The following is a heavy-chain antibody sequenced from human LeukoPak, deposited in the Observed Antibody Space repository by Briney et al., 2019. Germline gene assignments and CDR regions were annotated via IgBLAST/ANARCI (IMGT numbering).Heavy chain of an antibody. CDR1: GFTFSSYC. J-gene: IGHJ4*02. D-gene: IGHD4-17*01. Sequence: GGSLRLSCAASGFTFSSYCMSWVRQAPGKGREWVATIRQDGSQKYYVDSVKGRFTISRDNAKNSLYLQMNSLRAEDTAVYYCARESGSVTSEVDFDYWGQGTLVTVSS. V-gene: IGHV3-7*01. CDR2: IRQDGSQK. CDR3: ARESGSVTSEVDFDY.